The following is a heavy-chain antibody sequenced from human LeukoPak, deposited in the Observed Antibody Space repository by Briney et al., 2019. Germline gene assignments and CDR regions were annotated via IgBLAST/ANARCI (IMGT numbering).Heavy chain of an antibody. D-gene: IGHD3-16*02. CDR2: IYTSGST. V-gene: IGHV4-61*02. CDR1: GGSISSGSYY. J-gene: IGHJ3*02. Sequence: SETLSLTCTVSGGSISSGSYYWSWIRQPAGKGLEWIGRIYTSGSTNYNPSLKSRVTISVDTSKNQFSLKLSSVTAADTAVYYCARDRGMYYDYVWGSYRYESGAFDIWGQGTMVTVSS. CDR3: ARDRGMYYDYVWGSYRYESGAFDI.